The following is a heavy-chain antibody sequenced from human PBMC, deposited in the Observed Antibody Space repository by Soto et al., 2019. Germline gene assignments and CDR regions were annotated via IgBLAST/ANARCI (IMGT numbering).Heavy chain of an antibody. CDR3: AREEFEDGRGHFDY. J-gene: IGHJ4*02. D-gene: IGHD3-22*01. V-gene: IGHV3-30-3*01. CDR1: GFTFITPV. CDR2: ISYGGVNK. Sequence: QVQLVESGGGVVKLGGPRRLSCAASGFTFITPVWPWVPQAPAKGLEWMAIISYGGVNKYYADSVKGRFTISRDISESTLYLQMNSLRTEDTAVYYCAREEFEDGRGHFDYWGQGTLVSVSS.